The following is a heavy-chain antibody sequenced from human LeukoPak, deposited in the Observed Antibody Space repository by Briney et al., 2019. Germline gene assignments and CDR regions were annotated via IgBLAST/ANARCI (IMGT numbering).Heavy chain of an antibody. CDR2: ISGSGGST. CDR1: GFTFSTSW. CDR3: AKDPSAYYFDY. V-gene: IGHV3-23*01. J-gene: IGHJ4*02. Sequence: GSLRLSCAASGFTFSTSWMSWVRQAPGKGLEWVSGISGSGGSTYYADSVKGRFTISRDNSKNTLYLQMNSLRAEDTAVYYCAKDPSAYYFDYWGQGTLVTVSS.